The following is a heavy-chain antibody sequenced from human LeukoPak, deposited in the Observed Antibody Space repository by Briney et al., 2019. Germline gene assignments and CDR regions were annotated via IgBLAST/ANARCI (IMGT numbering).Heavy chain of an antibody. D-gene: IGHD2-2*01. J-gene: IGHJ4*02. CDR1: GFTFSSYW. Sequence: GGSLRLSCAASGFTFSSYWMSWVRQAPGKGLEWEANIKQDGSEKYYVDSVKGRFTISRDNAKNSLYLQMNSLRAEDTAVYYCARDQIVVVPAARGYYFDYWGQGTLVTVSS. V-gene: IGHV3-7*01. CDR3: ARDQIVVVPAARGYYFDY. CDR2: IKQDGSEK.